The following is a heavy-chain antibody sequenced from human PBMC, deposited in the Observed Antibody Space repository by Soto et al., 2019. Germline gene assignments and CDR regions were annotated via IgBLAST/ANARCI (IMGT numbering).Heavy chain of an antibody. Sequence: EVQLLESGGGLVQPGGSLRLSCAASGLTFSRHAMAWVRQAPGKGLEWLSSISESSSNTYYADSVKGRFTISKDNSKNMLYLQMNSQRDEDTAVYYCAKKPNGFDSWGQGTLVTVSS. J-gene: IGHJ5*01. V-gene: IGHV3-23*01. CDR1: GLTFSRHA. CDR2: ISESSSNT. CDR3: AKKPNGFDS.